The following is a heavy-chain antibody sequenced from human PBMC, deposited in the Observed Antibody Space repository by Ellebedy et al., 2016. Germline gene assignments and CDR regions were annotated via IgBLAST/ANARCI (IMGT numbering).Heavy chain of an antibody. D-gene: IGHD3-9*01. CDR1: GFTFSSYS. CDR3: ATALRVGYYKNFDY. J-gene: IGHJ4*02. Sequence: GGSLRLXXAASGFTFSSYSMNWVRQAPGKGLEWVSLISWDGGSTYYADSVKGRFTISRDNSKNSLYLQMNSLRAEDTAVYYCATALRVGYYKNFDYWGQGTLVTVSS. CDR2: ISWDGGST. V-gene: IGHV3-43D*03.